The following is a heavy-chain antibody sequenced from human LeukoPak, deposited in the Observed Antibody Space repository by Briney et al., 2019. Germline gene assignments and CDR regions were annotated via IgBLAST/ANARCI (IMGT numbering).Heavy chain of an antibody. Sequence: PSETLSLTCTVSGGSINSSSYYWGWIRQPPGKGLEWIGEIYHSGSTNYNPSLKSRVTISVDKSKNQFSLKLSSVTAADTAVYYCARDPTAAGREAWFDPWGQGTLVTVSS. CDR2: IYHSGST. J-gene: IGHJ5*02. V-gene: IGHV4-39*07. D-gene: IGHD6-13*01. CDR1: GGSINSSSYY. CDR3: ARDPTAAGREAWFDP.